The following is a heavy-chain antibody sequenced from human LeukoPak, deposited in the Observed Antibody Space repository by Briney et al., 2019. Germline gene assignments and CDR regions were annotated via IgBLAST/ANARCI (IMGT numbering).Heavy chain of an antibody. D-gene: IGHD1-1*01. V-gene: IGHV3-23*01. CDR3: AKANYIWNDSPFDS. J-gene: IGHJ4*02. Sequence: PGGSLRLSCAASGFGYSTFAMAWVRQAPGKGLEWVSTISTSGETTYYADSVKGRFTASRDHSKNTLSLQMNGLRVDDTAVYFCAKANYIWNDSPFDSSGQGALVTVSS. CDR1: GFGYSTFA. CDR2: ISTSGETT.